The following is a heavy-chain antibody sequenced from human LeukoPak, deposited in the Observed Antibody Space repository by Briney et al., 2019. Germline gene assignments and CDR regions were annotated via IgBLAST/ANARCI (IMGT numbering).Heavy chain of an antibody. J-gene: IGHJ4*02. CDR3: ASPTVDTAMVHPPAYDY. V-gene: IGHV4-34*01. D-gene: IGHD5-18*01. CDR2: INHSGST. Sequence: SETLSLTCAVYGGSFSGYYWSWIRHPPGKGREWIGEINHSGSTNYNPSLKSRVTISVDPSKNQFSLKLSSVTAADTAVYYCASPTVDTAMVHPPAYDYWGQGTLVTVSS. CDR1: GGSFSGYY.